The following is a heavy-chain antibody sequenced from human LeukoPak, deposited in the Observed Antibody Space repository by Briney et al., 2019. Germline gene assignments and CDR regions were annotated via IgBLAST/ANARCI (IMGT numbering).Heavy chain of an antibody. J-gene: IGHJ4*02. CDR1: GYTFTSYD. V-gene: IGHV1-8*03. CDR3: ARHGYCSGGSCYSDY. Sequence: GASVKVSCKASGYTFTSYDVNWVRQATGQGLEWMGWMNPNSGNTGYAQKFQGRVTITRNTSISTAYMELSSLRSEDTAVYYCARHGYCSGGSCYSDYWGQGTLVTVSS. CDR2: MNPNSGNT. D-gene: IGHD2-15*01.